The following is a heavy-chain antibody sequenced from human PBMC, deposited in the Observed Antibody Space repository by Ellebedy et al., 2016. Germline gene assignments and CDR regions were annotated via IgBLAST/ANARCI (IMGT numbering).Heavy chain of an antibody. D-gene: IGHD4-17*01. J-gene: IGHJ4*02. CDR2: ISGDGDTT. Sequence: GESLKISXTASGLNFNTFFMSWVRQAPGGGLEWISTISGDGDTTFSADSVKGRFTISRDSSKNSVYLRMNNLRVEDTAVYYCRQGHYADLWGQGALVTVSS. CDR3: RQGHYADL. CDR1: GLNFNTFF. V-gene: IGHV3-23*01.